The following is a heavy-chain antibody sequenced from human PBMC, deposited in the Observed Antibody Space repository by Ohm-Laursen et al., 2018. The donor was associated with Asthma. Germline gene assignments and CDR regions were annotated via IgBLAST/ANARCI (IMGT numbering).Heavy chain of an antibody. V-gene: IGHV6-1*01. CDR2: TYYRSKWFN. CDR1: GDSVSSLGFA. CDR3: VRGNWYFDI. J-gene: IGHJ2*01. Sequence: QTLTLPCAISGDSVSSLGFAWNWIRQSPSRGLEWLGRTYYRSKWFNEYALSLRGRLTVNPDTSKNHFSLQLNSVTPEDTAVYYCVRGNWYFDIWGRGTLVTVSS.